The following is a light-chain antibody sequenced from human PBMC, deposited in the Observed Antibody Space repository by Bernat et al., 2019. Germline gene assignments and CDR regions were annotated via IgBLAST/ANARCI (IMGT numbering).Light chain of an antibody. CDR2: GAS. CDR3: QQSYSTPQT. J-gene: IGKJ2*01. V-gene: IGKV1-6*01. CDR1: QDIGKN. Sequence: AIQMTQFPSSLSASVGDRVTVTCRASQDIGKNLGWYQQKPGKAPNLLIYGASTLASGVPSRFSGSGSGTDFALTISSLQPDDFATYYCQQSYSTPQTFGQGTKLEIK.